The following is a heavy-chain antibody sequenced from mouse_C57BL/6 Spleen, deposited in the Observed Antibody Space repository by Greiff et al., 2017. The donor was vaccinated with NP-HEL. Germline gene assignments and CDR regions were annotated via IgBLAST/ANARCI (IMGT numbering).Heavy chain of an antibody. D-gene: IGHD2-4*01. CDR1: GYTFTDHT. CDR3: ARRGSYYDYGAGFAY. Sequence: VQLQQSDAELVKPGASVKLSCKVSGYTFTDHTIHWMKQRPEQGLEWIGYIYPRDGSTKYNEKFKGKATLTADNSSSTAYMQLNSLTSEDSAVYFCARRGSYYDYGAGFAYWGHGALVTVSA. J-gene: IGHJ3*01. CDR2: IYPRDGST. V-gene: IGHV1-78*01.